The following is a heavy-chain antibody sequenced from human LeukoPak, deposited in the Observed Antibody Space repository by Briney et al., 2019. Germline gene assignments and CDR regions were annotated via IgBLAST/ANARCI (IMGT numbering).Heavy chain of an antibody. J-gene: IGHJ4*02. CDR2: INDSGST. CDR1: GGSFRGYY. V-gene: IGHV4-34*01. CDR3: AMGITMSY. D-gene: IGHD3-22*01. Sequence: SETLSLTCAVYGGSFRGYYWSWIRQPPGKGLEWIGEINDSGSTNYNPSLKSRLTISVDTAKNQFSLKLSSVTAADTAVYYCAMGITMSYWGQGTLVPVSS.